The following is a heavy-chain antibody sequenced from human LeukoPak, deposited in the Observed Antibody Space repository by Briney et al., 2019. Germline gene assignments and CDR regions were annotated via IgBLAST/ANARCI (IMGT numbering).Heavy chain of an antibody. D-gene: IGHD2-2*01. J-gene: IGHJ4*02. CDR3: ARADCSSTSCYELDY. V-gene: IGHV3-11*04. CDR1: GFTFSDYY. CDR2: ISSSDSNI. Sequence: GGSLRLSCAGSGFTFSDYYMRWIRQAPGKGLEWVSYISSSDSNIYYTDSVKGRFTISRDNDKNSLYLQMNSLRADDTAVYYCARADCSSTSCYELDYWGQGTLVTVSS.